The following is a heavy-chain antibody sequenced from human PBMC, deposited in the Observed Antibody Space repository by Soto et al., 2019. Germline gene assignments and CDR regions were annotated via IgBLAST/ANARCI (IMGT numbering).Heavy chain of an antibody. J-gene: IGHJ4*02. CDR2: ISGSGGST. CDR3: ALLVGAPNFNY. V-gene: IGHV3-23*01. Sequence: GGSLILSCAASGFTFSSYAMSWVRQAPGKGLEWVSAISGSGGSTYYADSVKGRFTISRDNSKNTLYLQMNSLRAEDTAVYYCALLVGAPNFNYWGQGTLVTVAS. CDR1: GFTFSSYA. D-gene: IGHD1-26*01.